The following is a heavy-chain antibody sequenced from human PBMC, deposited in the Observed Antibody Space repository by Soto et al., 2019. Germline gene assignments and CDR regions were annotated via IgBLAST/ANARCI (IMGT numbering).Heavy chain of an antibody. J-gene: IGHJ4*02. V-gene: IGHV3-23*01. D-gene: IGHD4-17*01. CDR2: ISVTGSGT. CDR3: ARTTTPKSRDY. Sequence: EVQLLESGGGLVQPGGSLGLSCAASGFTFSSYDMSWVRQAPGKGLEYVSSISVTGSGTYYADSVKGRFTISRDNSKNTLYLQMNSLRVEDTAVYYCARTTTPKSRDYWGQGTLVTVSS. CDR1: GFTFSSYD.